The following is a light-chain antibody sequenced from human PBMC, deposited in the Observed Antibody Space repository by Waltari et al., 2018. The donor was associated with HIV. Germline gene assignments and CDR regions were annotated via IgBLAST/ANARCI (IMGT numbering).Light chain of an antibody. CDR3: HQYINWLTWT. J-gene: IGKJ1*01. CDR1: QSVSSN. Sequence: EIVMTQSPATLSVSPGERATLSCRASQSVSSNLAWYQQRPGQAPRLLIYGASTRATGVPARFSASGSGTEFTLTISSLQSEDFAVYYCHQYINWLTWTFGQGTKVEIK. V-gene: IGKV3-15*01. CDR2: GAS.